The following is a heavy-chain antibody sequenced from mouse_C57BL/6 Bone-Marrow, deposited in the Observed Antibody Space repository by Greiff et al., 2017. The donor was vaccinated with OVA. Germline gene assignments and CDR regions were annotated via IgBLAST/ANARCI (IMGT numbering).Heavy chain of an antibody. J-gene: IGHJ2*01. CDR3: ARDNWDYFDY. CDR2: ISYDGSN. Sequence: EVQLVESGPGLVKPSQSLSLPCSVTGYSIPSGYYWNWIRQFPGNKLEWMGYISYDGSNNYNPSLKNRISITRDTSKNQFFLKLNSVTTEDTATYYCARDNWDYFDYWGQGTTLTVSS. V-gene: IGHV3-6*01. CDR1: GYSIPSGYY. D-gene: IGHD4-1*01.